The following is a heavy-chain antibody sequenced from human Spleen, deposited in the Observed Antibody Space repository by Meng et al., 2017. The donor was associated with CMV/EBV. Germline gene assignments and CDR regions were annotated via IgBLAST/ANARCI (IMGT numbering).Heavy chain of an antibody. D-gene: IGHD6-13*01. J-gene: IGHJ4*02. Sequence: GESLKISCAASGFTVSSNYMSWVRQAPGKGLEWVSVIYSGGSTYYADSVKGRFTISRDNSKNTLYLQMNSLRAEDTAVYYCARLAAGTSGLDYWGQGTLVTVSS. V-gene: IGHV3-53*01. CDR3: ARLAAGTSGLDY. CDR2: IYSGGST. CDR1: GFTVSSNY.